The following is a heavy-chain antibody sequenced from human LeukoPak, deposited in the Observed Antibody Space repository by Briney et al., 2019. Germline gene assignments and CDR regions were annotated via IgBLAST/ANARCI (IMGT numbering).Heavy chain of an antibody. CDR2: IYYSGSS. CDR1: GDSFTSSSYC. CDR3: VRHRSGQAWLDP. V-gene: IGHV4-39*01. J-gene: IGHJ5*02. Sequence: PSETLSLTCTVAGDSFTSSSYCWGWLRQPPGQGLEWIGCIYYSGSSYYNSSLNSRVTISVDTSKNEFSLRLKSVTATDTALYYCVRHRSGQAWLDPWGQGTLVTVSS. D-gene: IGHD1-26*01.